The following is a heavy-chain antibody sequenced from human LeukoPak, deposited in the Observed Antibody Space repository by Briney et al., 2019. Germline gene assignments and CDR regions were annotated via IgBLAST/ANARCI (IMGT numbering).Heavy chain of an antibody. CDR3: ARAGSSSKGPLDY. D-gene: IGHD6-13*01. V-gene: IGHV4-39*07. CDR2: IYYSGST. Sequence: PSETLSLTCTVSGGSISSSSYYWGWIRQPPGKGLEWIGSIYYSGSTYYNPSLKSRVTISVDTSKNQFSLKLSSVTAADTAVYYCARAGSSSKGPLDYWGQGTLVTVSS. J-gene: IGHJ4*02. CDR1: GGSISSSSYY.